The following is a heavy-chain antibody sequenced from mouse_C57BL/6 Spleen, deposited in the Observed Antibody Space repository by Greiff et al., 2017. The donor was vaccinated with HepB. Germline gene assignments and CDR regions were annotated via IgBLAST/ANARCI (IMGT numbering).Heavy chain of an antibody. CDR1: GYTFTSYW. Sequence: VQLQQSGAELVMPGASVKLSCKASGYTFTSYWMHWVKQRPGQGLEWIGEIDPSDSYTNYNQKFKGKSTLTVDKSSSTAYMQLSSLTSEDSAVYYCARSYYYGSSYGAMDYWGQGTSVTVSS. D-gene: IGHD1-1*01. CDR2: IDPSDSYT. J-gene: IGHJ4*01. V-gene: IGHV1-69*01. CDR3: ARSYYYGSSYGAMDY.